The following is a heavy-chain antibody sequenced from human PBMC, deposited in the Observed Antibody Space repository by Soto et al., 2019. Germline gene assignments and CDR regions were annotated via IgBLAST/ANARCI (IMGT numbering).Heavy chain of an antibody. V-gene: IGHV4-34*01. CDR2: INHSGST. Sequence: QVQLQQWGAGLLKPSETLSLTCAVYGGSFSGYYWSWIRQPPGKGLEWIGEINHSGSTNYNPSLKSRVTISVDTSKNQFSLKLSSVTAADTAVYYCAREYTHYGSGCFDYWGQGTLVTVSS. CDR3: AREYTHYGSGCFDY. CDR1: GGSFSGYY. D-gene: IGHD3-10*01. J-gene: IGHJ4*02.